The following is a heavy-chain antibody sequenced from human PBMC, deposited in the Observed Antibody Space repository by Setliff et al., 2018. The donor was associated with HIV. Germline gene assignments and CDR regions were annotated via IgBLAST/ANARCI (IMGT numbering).Heavy chain of an antibody. J-gene: IGHJ6*02. Sequence: ASVKVSCKASGYTFTIYAMNWVRQAPGQGLEWMGWINTNTGKPTYAQGFTGRFVFSLDTSVNTAYLQISSLKAEDTAVYYCASKGTVAAAGTGYYYYYGMGVWGQGTTVTVSS. CDR1: GYTFTIYA. CDR2: INTNTGKP. D-gene: IGHD6-13*01. V-gene: IGHV7-4-1*02. CDR3: ASKGTVAAAGTGYYYYYGMGV.